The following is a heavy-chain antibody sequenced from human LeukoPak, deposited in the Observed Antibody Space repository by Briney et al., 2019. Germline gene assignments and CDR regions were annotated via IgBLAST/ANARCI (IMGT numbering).Heavy chain of an antibody. J-gene: IGHJ5*02. D-gene: IGHD3-3*01. Sequence: ASVTVSCTASGYTFTSYYMHWVRQAPGQGLEWMGIINPSGGSTSYAQKFQGRVTMTRDTSTSTVYMELSSLRSEDTAVYYCARLRFLEWPKAPYNWFDPWGQGTLVTVSS. CDR2: INPSGGST. CDR3: ARLRFLEWPKAPYNWFDP. V-gene: IGHV1-46*01. CDR1: GYTFTSYY.